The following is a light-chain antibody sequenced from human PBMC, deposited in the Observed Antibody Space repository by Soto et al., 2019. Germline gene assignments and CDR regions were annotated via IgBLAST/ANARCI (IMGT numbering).Light chain of an antibody. Sequence: QTVVTQEPSLTVSPGGTVTLTCGSNTGAVTSGHYPYWFQQKPGQAPRTLIHDTNDKHSWTPARFSGSLLGGKAALTLSGAQAEDEADYYCLLSYSGVVVFGRGTKLTVL. CDR1: TGAVTSGHY. V-gene: IGLV7-46*01. CDR3: LLSYSGVVV. J-gene: IGLJ2*01. CDR2: DTN.